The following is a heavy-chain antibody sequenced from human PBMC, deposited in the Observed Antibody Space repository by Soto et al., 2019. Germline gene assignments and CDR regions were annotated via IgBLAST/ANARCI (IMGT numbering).Heavy chain of an antibody. D-gene: IGHD2-2*01. Sequence: ASVKVSCKASGFTFTAYYIHWVRQAPGQGLEWMGIIDPSRGRTTYAQKFQGRVTMTRDTSTTTVYMELGSLRSEDTAVYYCARAQGLCTSTTCYPWYSESWGHGTLVTVSS. CDR1: GFTFTAYY. CDR2: IDPSRGRT. V-gene: IGHV1-46*01. J-gene: IGHJ2*01. CDR3: ARAQGLCTSTTCYPWYSES.